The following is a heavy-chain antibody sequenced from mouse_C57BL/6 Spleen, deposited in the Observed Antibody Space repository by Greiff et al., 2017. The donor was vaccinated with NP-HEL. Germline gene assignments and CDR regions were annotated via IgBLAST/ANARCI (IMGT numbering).Heavy chain of an antibody. Sequence: EVKVVESGGGLVQPGGSLSLSCAASGFTFTDYYMSWVRQPPGKALEWLGFIRNKANGYTTEYSASVKGRFTISRDNSQSILYLQMNALRAEDSATYYCARYSVTTVVGYAMDYWGQGTSVTVSS. CDR3: ARYSVTTVVGYAMDY. V-gene: IGHV7-3*01. CDR2: IRNKANGYTT. D-gene: IGHD1-1*01. CDR1: GFTFTDYY. J-gene: IGHJ4*01.